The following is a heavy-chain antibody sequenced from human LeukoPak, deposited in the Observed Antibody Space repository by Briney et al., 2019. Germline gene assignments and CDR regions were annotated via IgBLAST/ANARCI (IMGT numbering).Heavy chain of an antibody. CDR2: FDPEDGET. CDR1: GYTLTELS. D-gene: IGHD2-2*01. CDR3: ATAPTGPYCSSTSCLALVY. V-gene: IGHV1-24*01. Sequence: GASVKGSCTVSGYTLTELSMQWVRQAPGKGLVRMGGFDPEDGETIYAQKFQGRVTMTEDTSTDTAYMELSSLRSEDTAVYYCATAPTGPYCSSTSCLALVYWGQGTLVTVSS. J-gene: IGHJ4*02.